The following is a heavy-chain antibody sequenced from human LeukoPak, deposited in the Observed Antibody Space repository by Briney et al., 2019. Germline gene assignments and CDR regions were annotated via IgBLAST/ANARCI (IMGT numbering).Heavy chain of an antibody. V-gene: IGHV3-23*01. Sequence: GGSLRLSCAASGFTFSSYAMSWVRQAPGKGLEGVSAISGSGGSTYYADSVKGRFTISRDNSKNTLYLQMNSLRAEDTAVYYCAKDLVRCSGGSCYWGPFDYWGQGTLVTVSS. D-gene: IGHD2-15*01. CDR1: GFTFSSYA. CDR3: AKDLVRCSGGSCYWGPFDY. J-gene: IGHJ4*02. CDR2: ISGSGGST.